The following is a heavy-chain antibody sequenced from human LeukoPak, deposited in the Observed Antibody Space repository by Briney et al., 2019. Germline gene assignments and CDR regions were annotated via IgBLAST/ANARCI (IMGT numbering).Heavy chain of an antibody. CDR3: AREGGERTYDY. CDR2: ISYDGSNK. Sequence: PGRSLRLSCAASGFTFSSYAMHWVRQAPGKGLEWVAVISYDGSNKYYADSVKGRSTISRDNSKNTLYLQMNSLRAEDTAVYYCAREGGERTYDYWGQGTLVTVSS. J-gene: IGHJ4*02. CDR1: GFTFSSYA. V-gene: IGHV3-30*04. D-gene: IGHD3-10*01.